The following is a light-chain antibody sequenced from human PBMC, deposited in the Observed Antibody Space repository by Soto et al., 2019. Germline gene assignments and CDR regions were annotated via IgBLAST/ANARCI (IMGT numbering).Light chain of an antibody. CDR3: CSYAGSSTQV. V-gene: IGLV2-23*02. CDR2: EVS. CDR1: NRGVGSYNL. J-gene: IGLJ1*01. Sequence: SSLTPPAPPSGAPGPSVTLSLPGTNRGVGSYNLVSWYQQHPGKAPKLMIYEVSKRPSGVSNRFSGSKSGNTASLTISGLQAEDEADYYCCSYAGSSTQVFGTGTKVTVL.